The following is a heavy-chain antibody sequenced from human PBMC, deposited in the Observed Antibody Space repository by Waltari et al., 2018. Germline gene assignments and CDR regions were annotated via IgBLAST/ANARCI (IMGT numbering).Heavy chain of an antibody. V-gene: IGHV4-34*02. CDR3: ATRIPSGWYFDY. CDR2: INHGENT. J-gene: IGHJ4*02. Sequence: QVRLQQWGAGLLKPSETLSLTCAVYGWSFSGYYWSWIRQSPGKGLEWIGEINHGENTNYNPSLKSRVTISIGTSKNHFSLRMTSVTAADTAFYYCATRIPSGWYFDYWAQGTLVTVSS. D-gene: IGHD6-19*01. CDR1: GWSFSGYY.